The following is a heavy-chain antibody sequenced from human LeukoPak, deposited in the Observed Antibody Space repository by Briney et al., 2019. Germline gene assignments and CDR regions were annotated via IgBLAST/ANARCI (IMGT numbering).Heavy chain of an antibody. V-gene: IGHV3-23*01. CDR3: AKGHYYGSGSLDY. CDR1: GFTFGSYG. J-gene: IGHJ4*02. CDR2: IGGRDGST. D-gene: IGHD3-10*01. Sequence: GGSLRLSCAASGFTFGSYGMSWVRQAPGKGLEWVSAIGGRDGSTYYADSVKGRFTISRDNSKNTLYVQMNSLRAEDTAVYYCAKGHYYGSGSLDYWGQGTLVTVSS.